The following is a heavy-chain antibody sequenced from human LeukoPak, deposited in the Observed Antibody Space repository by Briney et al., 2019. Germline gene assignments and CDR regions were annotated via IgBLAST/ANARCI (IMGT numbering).Heavy chain of an antibody. CDR3: ARGQFGYGPYYFDY. CDR1: GFTFSSYE. J-gene: IGHJ4*02. D-gene: IGHD5-18*01. V-gene: IGHV3-48*03. CDR2: ISSSGSTK. Sequence: GGSLRPSCAASGFTFSSYEMNWARQAPGKGLEWVSYISSSGSTKYYADSVKGRFTISRDNGKKSLYLHMNSLRAEDTAVYYCARGQFGYGPYYFDYWGQGTLVTVSS.